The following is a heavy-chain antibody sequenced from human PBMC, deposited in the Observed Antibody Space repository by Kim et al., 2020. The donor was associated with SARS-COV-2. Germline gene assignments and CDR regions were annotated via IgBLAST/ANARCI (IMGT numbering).Heavy chain of an antibody. Sequence: GGSLRLSCAASGFTFSSYGMHWVRQAPGKGLEWVAVISYDGSNKYYADSVKGRFTISRDNSKNTLYLQMNSLRAEDTAVYYCAKVHEQWLVLGWFDPWG. CDR2: ISYDGSNK. CDR3: AKVHEQWLVLGWFDP. D-gene: IGHD6-19*01. J-gene: IGHJ5*02. CDR1: GFTFSSYG. V-gene: IGHV3-30*18.